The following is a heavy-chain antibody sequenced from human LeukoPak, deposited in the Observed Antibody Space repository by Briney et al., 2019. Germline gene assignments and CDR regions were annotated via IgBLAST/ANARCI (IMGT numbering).Heavy chain of an antibody. D-gene: IGHD3-22*01. CDR1: GGSFSSSSYY. V-gene: IGHV4-39*07. CDR3: AREVAYYDSSRQRWFDP. Sequence: ETLSLTCTVSGGSFSSSSYYWGWIRQTPGKGLEWVGSIYYSGSTFYSPSLKSRVTIAVDTSKNQFSLKLSSVTTADTAVYYSAREVAYYDSSRQRWFDPWGQGTPVTVSS. J-gene: IGHJ5*02. CDR2: IYYSGST.